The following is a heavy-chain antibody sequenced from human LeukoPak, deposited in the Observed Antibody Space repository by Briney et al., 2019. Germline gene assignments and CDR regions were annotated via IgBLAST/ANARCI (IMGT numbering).Heavy chain of an antibody. D-gene: IGHD3-16*01. CDR2: ISTKGGST. V-gene: IGHV3-23*01. CDR1: GFTFSNYA. Sequence: GGSLRLSCVASGFTFSNYAMTWVRQGPGRGVAWVSGISTKGGSTDYADFVKGRFTMSSDNSKNTLYLQMNRLRVEDTATYYCAKDLKGLYDYVRGSYAVDNWGQGTTVTVSS. CDR3: AKDLKGLYDYVRGSYAVDN. J-gene: IGHJ3*02.